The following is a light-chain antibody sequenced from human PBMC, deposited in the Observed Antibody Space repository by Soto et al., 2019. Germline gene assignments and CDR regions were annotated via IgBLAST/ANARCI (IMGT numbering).Light chain of an antibody. CDR3: SSYRSSSTLYV. CDR2: DVS. V-gene: IGLV2-14*03. CDR1: SSDVGGYNY. Sequence: QSALTQPASVSGSPGQSITISCTGTSSDVGGYNYVSWYQQLPGKAPKLMIYDVSDRPSGVSNRFSASKSGNTASLTISGRQAEDEADYYCSSYRSSSTLYVFGTGTKVTVL. J-gene: IGLJ1*01.